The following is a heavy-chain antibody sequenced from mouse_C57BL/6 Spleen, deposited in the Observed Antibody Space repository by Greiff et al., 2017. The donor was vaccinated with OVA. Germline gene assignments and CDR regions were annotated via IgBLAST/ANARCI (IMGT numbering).Heavy chain of an antibody. Sequence: VKVVESGAELVKPGASVKISCKASGYAFSSYWMNWVKQRPGKGLEWIGQIYPGDGETNYNGKFKGKATLTADKSSSTAYLQLSSLTSEDSAVYFCARLGGDYDVVVPYFDYWGTGTTLTVSS. CDR1: GYAFSSYW. CDR2: IYPGDGET. V-gene: IGHV1-80*01. CDR3: ARLGGDYDVVVPYFDY. J-gene: IGHJ2*01. D-gene: IGHD2-4*01.